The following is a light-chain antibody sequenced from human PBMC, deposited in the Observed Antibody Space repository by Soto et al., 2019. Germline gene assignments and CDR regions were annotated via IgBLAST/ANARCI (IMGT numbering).Light chain of an antibody. CDR1: SSDVGGYNF. Sequence: QSVLTQPASVSGSPGQSITISCTGTSSDVGGYNFVSWYQQHPGKAPKLMIYDVNNRPSGVSNRFSGSKSGNTASLTISGLQGEDEADYYCSSHTSTSTLVLFGGGTKVTVL. CDR3: SSHTSTSTLVL. J-gene: IGLJ2*01. CDR2: DVN. V-gene: IGLV2-14*01.